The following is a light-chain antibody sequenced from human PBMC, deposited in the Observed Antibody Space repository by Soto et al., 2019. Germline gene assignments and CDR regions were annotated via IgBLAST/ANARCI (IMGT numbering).Light chain of an antibody. CDR1: SSDIGGYDY. CDR3: TSYASGSSHVV. Sequence: QSALTQPASVSGSPGQSITLSCTGTSSDIGGYDYVSWYQRHPGKAPKLIIYDVNNRPSGVSNRFSGSKSGNTASLTISGLQAEDEADYYCTSYASGSSHVVXXXGTKLXVL. V-gene: IGLV2-14*01. J-gene: IGLJ2*01. CDR2: DVN.